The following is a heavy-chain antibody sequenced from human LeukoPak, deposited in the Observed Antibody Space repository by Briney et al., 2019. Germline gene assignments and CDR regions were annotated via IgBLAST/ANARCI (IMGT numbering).Heavy chain of an antibody. CDR3: ARVPDLAAAGYNWFDP. V-gene: IGHV5-51*01. D-gene: IGHD6-13*01. CDR2: IYPDDSNT. J-gene: IGHJ5*02. Sequence: GESLKISCKASGYSFANYWVGWVRQMPGKGLEWMGIIYPDDSNTRYSPSFQGQVTISADKSITTAYLQWSSLKASDTAMYYCARVPDLAAAGYNWFDPRGQGTLVTVSS. CDR1: GYSFANYW.